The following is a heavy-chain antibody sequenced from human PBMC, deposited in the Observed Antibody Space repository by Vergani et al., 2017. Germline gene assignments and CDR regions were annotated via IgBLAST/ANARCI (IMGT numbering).Heavy chain of an antibody. V-gene: IGHV4-59*07. J-gene: IGHJ4*02. CDR3: AGNLLTPRYFDY. Sequence: QMPLQESGPGLVRPSDTLSLTCTVSADSMNTYYWSLIRQSPGKGLEWIGYISYTGSTNYSPSLKSRVTISVDGTKTQFSLKVTSVSAADTAIYYCAGNLLTPRYFDYWGQGTLVTVSS. CDR2: ISYTGST. D-gene: IGHD1-14*01. CDR1: ADSMNTYY.